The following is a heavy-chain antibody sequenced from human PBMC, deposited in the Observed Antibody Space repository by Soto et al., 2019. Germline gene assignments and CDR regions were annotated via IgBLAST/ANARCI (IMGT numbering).Heavy chain of an antibody. CDR3: ARAGCDGXTCYXLXGLRYGMDV. CDR2: ISYDGNNK. D-gene: IGHD2-15*01. Sequence: QVQLVESGGGVVQPGRSLRLSCAASGFTFSNYAMYWVRQAPGKGLEWVAVISYDGNNKYYADSVKGRFTISRDNSKNTLYLQMNSLRAEDTAVYYCARAGCDGXTCYXLXGLRYGMDVWGQGTTVTVSS. CDR1: GFTFSNYA. V-gene: IGHV3-30-3*01. J-gene: IGHJ6*02.